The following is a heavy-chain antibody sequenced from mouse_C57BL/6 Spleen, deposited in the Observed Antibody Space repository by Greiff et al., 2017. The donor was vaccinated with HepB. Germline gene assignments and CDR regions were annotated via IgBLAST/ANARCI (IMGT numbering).Heavy chain of an antibody. D-gene: IGHD1-1*01. V-gene: IGHV1-82*01. Sequence: VQLQQSGPELVKPGASVKISCKASGYAFSSSWKNWVKQRPGKGLEWIGRIYPGDGDTNYNGKFKGKATLTADKSSSTAYMQLSSLTSEDSAVYFCARVTTVHFDYWGQGTTLTVSS. CDR1: GYAFSSSW. CDR3: ARVTTVHFDY. CDR2: IYPGDGDT. J-gene: IGHJ2*01.